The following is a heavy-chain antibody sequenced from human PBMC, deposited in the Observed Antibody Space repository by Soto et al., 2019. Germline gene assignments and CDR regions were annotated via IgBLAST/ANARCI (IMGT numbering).Heavy chain of an antibody. Sequence: SVKVSCKASGGTFSTSAISWVRQAPGQGLEWMGGIMPIFRTPDYAQKFQGRVTITADESTSTAYMELSGLRSDDTAVYYCASHIVVVTAHKIDAFDIWGQGTMVTVSS. CDR3: ASHIVVVTAHKIDAFDI. V-gene: IGHV1-69*13. CDR2: IMPIFRTP. D-gene: IGHD2-21*02. J-gene: IGHJ3*02. CDR1: GGTFSTSA.